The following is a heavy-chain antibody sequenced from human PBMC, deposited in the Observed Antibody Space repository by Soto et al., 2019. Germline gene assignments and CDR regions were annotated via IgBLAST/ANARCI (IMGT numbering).Heavy chain of an antibody. J-gene: IGHJ4*02. Sequence: QVQLVQSGAEVKKPGASVKVSCKASGYTFTSYYMHWVRQAPGQGLEWMGIINPSGGSTSYAQKFQGRVTMTRETSTSTVYMELSSLRSEDTAVYYCARAELGYCSSTSCEDFDYWGQGTLVTVSS. D-gene: IGHD2-2*01. CDR1: GYTFTSYY. CDR2: INPSGGST. V-gene: IGHV1-46*01. CDR3: ARAELGYCSSTSCEDFDY.